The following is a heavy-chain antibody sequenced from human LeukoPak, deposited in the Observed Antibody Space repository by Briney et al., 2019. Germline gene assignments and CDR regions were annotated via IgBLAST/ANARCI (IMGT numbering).Heavy chain of an antibody. D-gene: IGHD1-26*01. Sequence: GGSLRLSCAASGFTFDDYTMHWVRQAPGKGLEWVSVIYSGGSTFYADSVKGRFTISRDNSKNTLYLQMNSLRAEDTAVYYCARGYYDWGQGTLVTVSS. J-gene: IGHJ4*02. CDR2: IYSGGST. CDR1: GFTFDDYT. V-gene: IGHV3-66*01. CDR3: ARGYYD.